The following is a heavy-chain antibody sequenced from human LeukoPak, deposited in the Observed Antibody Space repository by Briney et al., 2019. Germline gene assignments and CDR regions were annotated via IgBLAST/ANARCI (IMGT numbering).Heavy chain of an antibody. CDR3: AKKEVAYDY. J-gene: IGHJ4*02. V-gene: IGHV3-30*18. CDR1: GFTFSSYG. D-gene: IGHD5-12*01. Sequence: GRSLRLSCAASGFTFSSYGMHWVRQAPGKGLEWVAVISYDGSNKYYADSVKGRFTISRDNSKNTLYLQMNGLRAEDTAVYYCAKKEVAYDYWGQGTLVTASS. CDR2: ISYDGSNK.